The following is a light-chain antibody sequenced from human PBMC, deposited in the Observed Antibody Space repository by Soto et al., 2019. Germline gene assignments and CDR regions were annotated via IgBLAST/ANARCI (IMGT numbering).Light chain of an antibody. Sequence: DIVMTQSPDSLAVSLGERATINCKSSQSVLYNSNNNKYLAWYQQKPGQPAKLLIYWASTRESRVPDRFSGSGSGTDFTLTISSLQAEDVAVYYCQQYYSTPLTFGGGTKVEIK. CDR2: WAS. CDR1: QSVLYNSNNNKY. CDR3: QQYYSTPLT. V-gene: IGKV4-1*01. J-gene: IGKJ4*01.